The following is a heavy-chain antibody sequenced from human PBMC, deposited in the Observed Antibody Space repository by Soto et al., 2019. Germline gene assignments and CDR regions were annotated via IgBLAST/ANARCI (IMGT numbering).Heavy chain of an antibody. D-gene: IGHD3-10*01. CDR1: GFSVSSNY. V-gene: IGHV3-53*04. CDR3: ARGLGERFGELYWYFDL. J-gene: IGHJ2*01. Sequence: GGSLRLSCVVSGFSVSSNYMSWVRQAPGKGLDWVSVIYADGTTYYGDSVKGRFTISRHNSKNTLYLQMDSLRIEDTAVYYCARGLGERFGELYWYFDLWGRGTLVTVSS. CDR2: IYADGTT.